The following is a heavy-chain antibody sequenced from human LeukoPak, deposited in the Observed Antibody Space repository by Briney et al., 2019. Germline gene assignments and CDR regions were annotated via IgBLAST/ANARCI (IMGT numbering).Heavy chain of an antibody. J-gene: IGHJ6*03. CDR3: ARRRRGWATVTTPAHGYYYYYMDV. CDR2: IYHSGST. Sequence: SETLSLTCTVSVYSISSGYYWGWIRQPPGKELEWIGSIYHSGSTYYNPSLKSRVTISVDTSKNQFSLKLSSVTAADTAVYYCARRRRGWATVTTPAHGYYYYYMDVWGKGTTVTISS. D-gene: IGHD4-17*01. V-gene: IGHV4-38-2*02. CDR1: VYSISSGYY.